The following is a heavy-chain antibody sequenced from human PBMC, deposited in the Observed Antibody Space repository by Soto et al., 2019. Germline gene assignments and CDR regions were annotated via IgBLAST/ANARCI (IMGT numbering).Heavy chain of an antibody. V-gene: IGHV3-23*01. CDR3: ARDSSGYYDAFDI. J-gene: IGHJ3*02. CDR1: GFTFSSYA. CDR2: ISGSGGST. D-gene: IGHD3-22*01. Sequence: GGSLRLSFAASGFTFSSYAMSWVRQAPGKGLEWVSAISGSGGSTYYADSVKGRFTLHRDNSKNTLYREMDRLIAENTAVYYCARDSSGYYDAFDISGQGTMVTVSS.